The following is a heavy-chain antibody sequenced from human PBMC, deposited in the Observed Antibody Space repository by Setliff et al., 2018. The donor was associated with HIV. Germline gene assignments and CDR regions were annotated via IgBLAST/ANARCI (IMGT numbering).Heavy chain of an antibody. CDR2: IVVGSGNT. D-gene: IGHD5-18*01. CDR3: AGGAYSDGWDYYNYGMDV. CDR1: GFSFTSSA. V-gene: IGHV1-58*02. Sequence: SVKVSCKASGFSFTSSAMQWVRQARGQRLEWIGWIVVGSGNTNYAQKFQERVTISRDTSTSTAYMELSSLRSEDTAVYYCAGGAYSDGWDYYNYGMDVWDQGTTVTVSS. J-gene: IGHJ6*02.